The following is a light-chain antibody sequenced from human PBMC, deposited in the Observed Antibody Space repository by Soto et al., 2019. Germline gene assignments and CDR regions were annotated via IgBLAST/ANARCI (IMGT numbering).Light chain of an antibody. J-gene: IGKJ2*01. CDR1: QSITGY. CDR2: AAS. V-gene: IGKV1-39*01. CDR3: QQSLGIPYT. Sequence: DIQMTQSPSSLSASVGDRVTITCRASQSITGYLNWYQQKPGKAPKLMIYAASSLQGGVPSRFSGSGSGTDFTLTISCLQRDDFATYFCQQSLGIPYTFGQGTRLETK.